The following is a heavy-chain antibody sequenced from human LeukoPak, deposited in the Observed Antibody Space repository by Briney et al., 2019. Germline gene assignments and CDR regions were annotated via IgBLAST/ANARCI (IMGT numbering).Heavy chain of an antibody. CDR1: GGSISSGGYY. CDR2: IYYSGST. Sequence: NTSETLSLTCTVSGGSISSGGYYWSWIRQHPGKGLEWIGYIYYSGSTYYNPSLKSRVTISVDTSKNQFSLKLSSVTAADTAVYYCARDRSDVDTAMVTYSSFDYWGQGTLVTVSS. D-gene: IGHD5-18*01. CDR3: ARDRSDVDTAMVTYSSFDY. J-gene: IGHJ4*02. V-gene: IGHV4-31*03.